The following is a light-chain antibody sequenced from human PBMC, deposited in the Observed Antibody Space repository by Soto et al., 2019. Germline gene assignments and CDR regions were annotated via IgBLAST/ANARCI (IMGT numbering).Light chain of an antibody. CDR3: GTWDSSLSAGRF. J-gene: IGLJ1*01. Sequence: QSVLTQPPSVSAAPGQKVTISCSGSSSNIGNNYVSWYQQLPGTAPKLLIYDNNKRPSGIPDRFSGSKSGTSATLGITGLQTGDEADYYCGTWDSSLSAGRFCGTGTKVTVL. CDR2: DNN. V-gene: IGLV1-51*01. CDR1: SSNIGNNY.